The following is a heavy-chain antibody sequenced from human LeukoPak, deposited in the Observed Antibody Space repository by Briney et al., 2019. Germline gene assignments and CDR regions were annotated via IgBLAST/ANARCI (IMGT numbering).Heavy chain of an antibody. Sequence: SETLSLTCAVYGGSFSGYQWSWIRQPPGKGLEWIGEINHRGSTKYNPSLKSRVTISVDTSKNQFSLKLSSVTAADTAVYYCARIKAHVLRFLEWGQGTLVTVSS. V-gene: IGHV4-34*01. CDR3: ARIKAHVLRFLE. CDR2: INHRGST. CDR1: GGSFSGYQ. D-gene: IGHD3-3*01. J-gene: IGHJ4*02.